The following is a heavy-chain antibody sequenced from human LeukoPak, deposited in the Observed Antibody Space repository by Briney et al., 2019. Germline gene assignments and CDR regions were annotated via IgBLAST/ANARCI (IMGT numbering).Heavy chain of an antibody. Sequence: GGFLRPSCAASGFTFSSYAMSWVRQAPGKGPEWVSSISGGGGSTYYADSVKGRFTVSRDNSKNTLYLQMNSLRGEDTAVYYCAKGHDYWGQGTLVTVSS. CDR3: AKGHDY. J-gene: IGHJ4*02. CDR1: GFTFSSYA. V-gene: IGHV3-23*01. CDR2: ISGGGGST.